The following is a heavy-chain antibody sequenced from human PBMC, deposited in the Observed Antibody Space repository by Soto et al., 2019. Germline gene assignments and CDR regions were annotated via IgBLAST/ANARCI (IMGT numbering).Heavy chain of an antibody. CDR3: SRTIRGGWFDH. CDR2: INTYNDKT. V-gene: IGHV1-18*01. Sequence: QVHLVQSGAEVKKPGASVKVSCKASGYTFTNFGINWVRQAPGQGLEWMGWINTYNDKTNYAQKLQGRLTMTTDTSTTTAYMELRSLISDDTAVYYCSRTIRGGWFDHWGQGTLVTVSS. D-gene: IGHD3-10*01. CDR1: GYTFTNFG. J-gene: IGHJ5*02.